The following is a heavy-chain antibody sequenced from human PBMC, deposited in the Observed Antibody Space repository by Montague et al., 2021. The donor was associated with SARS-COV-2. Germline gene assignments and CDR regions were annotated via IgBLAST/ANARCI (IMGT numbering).Heavy chain of an antibody. J-gene: IGHJ4*02. CDR2: INHSGST. V-gene: IGHV4-34*01. CDR3: ARGTEYGSGIYSHYYYDH. D-gene: IGHD3-10*01. CDR1: GGSFSGYY. Sequence: SETLSLTCAVYGGSFSGYYWCWIRQPPGKGLEWIGEINHSGSTNXNPSLKSRVTISVDTSKNQFSLKLSSVTAADTAVYYCARGTEYGSGIYSHYYYDHWGQGTLVTVSS.